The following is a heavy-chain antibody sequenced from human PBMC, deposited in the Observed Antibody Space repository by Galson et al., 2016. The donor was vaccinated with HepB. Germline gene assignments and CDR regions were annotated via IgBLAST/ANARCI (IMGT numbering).Heavy chain of an antibody. Sequence: SLRLSCAASGFTFSSYWMHWVRQAPGKGLVWVSRINSDGSSTSYADSVKGRFTISRDNAKNTLYLQMNSLRAEDTTVYYCARVGAFMEWSLGYWGQGTLVTVSS. J-gene: IGHJ4*02. D-gene: IGHD3-3*02. CDR3: ARVGAFMEWSLGY. CDR1: GFTFSSYW. CDR2: INSDGSST. V-gene: IGHV3-74*01.